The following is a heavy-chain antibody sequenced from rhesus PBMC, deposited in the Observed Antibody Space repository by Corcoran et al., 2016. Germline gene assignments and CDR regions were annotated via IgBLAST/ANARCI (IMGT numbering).Heavy chain of an antibody. CDR2: IYGGSGST. V-gene: IGHV4S7*01. CDR3: ARDRYSNYGGFDY. CDR1: GGSISGYYL. J-gene: IGHJ4*01. D-gene: IGHD4-23*01. Sequence: QVQLQESGPGVVKPSETLSLTCAVSGGSISGYYLWSWFRQPPGKGLEWIGYIYGGSGSTSYNPSLKSRVIISIDTSKNQFSLKLSSVTAADTAVYYCARDRYSNYGGFDYWGQGVLVTVSS.